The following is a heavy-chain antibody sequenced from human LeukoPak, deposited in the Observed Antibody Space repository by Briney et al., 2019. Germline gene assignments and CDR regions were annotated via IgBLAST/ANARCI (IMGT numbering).Heavy chain of an antibody. V-gene: IGHV3-7*01. J-gene: IGHJ4*02. CDR1: GFTFSSYW. Sequence: GGSLRLSCAASGFTFSSYWMSWVRQAPGKGLEWVANIKQDGSEKYYVDSVKGRFTISRDNAKNSLYLQMNSLRAEDTAVYYCVRLRGAVTGTDPFDYWGQGTLVTVSS. D-gene: IGHD6-19*01. CDR2: IKQDGSEK. CDR3: VRLRGAVTGTDPFDY.